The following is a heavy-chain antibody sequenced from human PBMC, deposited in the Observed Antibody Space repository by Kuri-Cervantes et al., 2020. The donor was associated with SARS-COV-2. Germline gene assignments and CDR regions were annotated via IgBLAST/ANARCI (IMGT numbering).Heavy chain of an antibody. CDR3: ASLEGRVVVVPAAFDAFDI. CDR2: IKQDGSEK. CDR1: GFTFSSYW. V-gene: IGHV3-7*01. Sequence: GGSLRLSCAASGFTFSSYWMSWVRQAPGKGLEWVANIKQDGSEKYYVDSVKGRFTISRDNSKNTLYLQMNSLRAEDTAVYYCASLEGRVVVVPAAFDAFDIWGQGTMVTVSS. J-gene: IGHJ3*02. D-gene: IGHD2-2*01.